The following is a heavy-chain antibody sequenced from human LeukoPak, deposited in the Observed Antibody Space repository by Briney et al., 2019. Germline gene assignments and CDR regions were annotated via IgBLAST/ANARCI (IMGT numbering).Heavy chain of an antibody. CDR2: IRQDGSDK. V-gene: IGHV3-7*01. J-gene: IGHJ4*02. CDR3: ARHSRGSPIDD. D-gene: IGHD2-15*01. Sequence: GGSLRLSCAASAFTFNSYWMSWVRQGPGQGLEWLANIRQDGSDKQYVDSVKGRFTISRDNAKNSLYLQMNSLSAEDTAVYYCARHSRGSPIDDWGQGTLVTVSS. CDR1: AFTFNSYW.